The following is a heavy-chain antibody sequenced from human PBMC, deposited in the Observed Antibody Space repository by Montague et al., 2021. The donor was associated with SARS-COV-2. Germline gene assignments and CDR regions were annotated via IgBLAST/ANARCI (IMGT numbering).Heavy chain of an antibody. CDR1: GESIDRDTYY. Sequence: SETLSLTCIVSGESIDRDTYYWGWIRQSPGKGLEWIGSLSSSGNTYYNPSLRSRVTISMDTSKNHFSLKVNSVTATDTAVYFCARPGSVSGWFYFDDWGQGTLVSVSS. CDR2: LSSSGNT. D-gene: IGHD6-19*01. V-gene: IGHV4-39*02. CDR3: ARPGSVSGWFYFDD. J-gene: IGHJ4*02.